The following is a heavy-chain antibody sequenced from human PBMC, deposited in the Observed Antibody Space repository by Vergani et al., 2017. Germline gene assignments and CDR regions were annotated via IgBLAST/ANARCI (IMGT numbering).Heavy chain of an antibody. CDR1: GGSISSYY. D-gene: IGHD3-22*01. Sequence: QVQLQESGPGLVKPSETLSLTCTVSGGSISSYYWSWIREPAGKGLEWIGRIYTSGSTNYNLSLRSRVTMSVDTSKNQFSLKLSSVTAADTALYYCARGYYDSSGYAFDIWGQGTMVTVSS. CDR3: ARGYYDSSGYAFDI. CDR2: IYTSGST. J-gene: IGHJ3*02. V-gene: IGHV4-4*07.